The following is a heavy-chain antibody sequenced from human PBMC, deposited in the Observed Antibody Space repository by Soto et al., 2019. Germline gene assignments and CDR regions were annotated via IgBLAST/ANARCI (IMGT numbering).Heavy chain of an antibody. V-gene: IGHV3-7*01. D-gene: IGHD1-26*01. CDR1: GFTFSNYW. CDR3: ARVSGRSYSGSSDGYYGMDV. Sequence: EVQLVESGGGLVQPGGSLRLSCAASGFTFSNYWMTWVRQAPGKGLEWVANIKQDGSEKDYVDSVRGRFTISRDNAKNSLNLQMNSLRAEDTAVYYCARVSGRSYSGSSDGYYGMDVWGQGTTVTVSS. J-gene: IGHJ6*02. CDR2: IKQDGSEK.